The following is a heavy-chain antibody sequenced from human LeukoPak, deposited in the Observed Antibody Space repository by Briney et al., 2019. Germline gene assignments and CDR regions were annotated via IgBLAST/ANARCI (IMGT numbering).Heavy chain of an antibody. CDR3: ARDISDGYVDY. CDR2: IIPIFGTA. D-gene: IGHD5-24*01. V-gene: IGHV1-69*05. CDR1: GGTFSSYA. Sequence: SVKVSCKASGGTFSSYAISWVRQAPGQGLEWMGRIIPIFGTANYAQKFQGRVTITTDGSTSTAYMELSSLRSEDTAVYYCARDISDGYVDYWGQGTLVTVSS. J-gene: IGHJ4*02.